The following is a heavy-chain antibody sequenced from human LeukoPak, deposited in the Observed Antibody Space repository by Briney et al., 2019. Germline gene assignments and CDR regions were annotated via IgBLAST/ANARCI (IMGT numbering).Heavy chain of an antibody. Sequence: ASVKVSCKASGYTFTGYYIHWVRQAPGQGLEWMGWINPNSGDTKYEQRFQGRVIMTRDTSISTAYMELTRLRSDDAAVYFCARDGSWSSISYSDYWGQGTLVTVSS. J-gene: IGHJ4*02. V-gene: IGHV1-2*02. CDR1: GYTFTGYY. CDR3: ARDGSWSSISYSDY. CDR2: INPNSGDT. D-gene: IGHD2-2*01.